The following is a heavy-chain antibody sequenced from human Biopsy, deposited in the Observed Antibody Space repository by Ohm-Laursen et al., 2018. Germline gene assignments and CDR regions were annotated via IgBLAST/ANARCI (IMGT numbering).Heavy chain of an antibody. J-gene: IGHJ6*02. CDR1: GFTFSVYA. CDR3: ARDPVVGSKADGMDV. Sequence: SLRLSCTAAGFTFSVYAMHWVRQAPGKGLEWVSIIWYDGSNEYYADSVKGRFTISRDNSKNTVFLQMSSLRAEDTGVYYCARDPVVGSKADGMDVWGQGTTVTVSS. D-gene: IGHD1-26*01. V-gene: IGHV3-33*01. CDR2: IWYDGSNE.